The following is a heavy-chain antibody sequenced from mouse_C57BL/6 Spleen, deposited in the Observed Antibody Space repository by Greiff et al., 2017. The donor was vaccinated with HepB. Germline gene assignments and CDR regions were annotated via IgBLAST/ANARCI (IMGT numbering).Heavy chain of an antibody. CDR2: IYPGSGST. CDR1: GYTFTSYW. Sequence: QVHVKQPGAELVKPGASVKMSCKASGYTFTSYWITWVKQRPGQGLEWIGDIYPGSGSTNYNEKFKSKATLTVDTSSSTAYMQLSSLTSEDSAVYYCARKRGGFAYWGQGTLVTVSA. CDR3: ARKRGGFAY. J-gene: IGHJ3*01. V-gene: IGHV1-55*01.